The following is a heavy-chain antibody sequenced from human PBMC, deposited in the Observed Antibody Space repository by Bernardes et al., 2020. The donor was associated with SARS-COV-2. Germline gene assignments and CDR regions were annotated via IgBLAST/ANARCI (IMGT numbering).Heavy chain of an antibody. V-gene: IGHV3-23*01. J-gene: IGHJ4*02. Sequence: VGSLRISCAASGFTFRSYAMTWVRQAPGKGLEWVSGISGSGASTHYADPVKGRFTISRDNSKNTLYLQMNSLRAEDTALYYCAKVGIIVPAARSFDYWGQGTLVTVSS. CDR3: AKVGIIVPAARSFDY. CDR1: GFTFRSYA. D-gene: IGHD2-2*01. CDR2: ISGSGAST.